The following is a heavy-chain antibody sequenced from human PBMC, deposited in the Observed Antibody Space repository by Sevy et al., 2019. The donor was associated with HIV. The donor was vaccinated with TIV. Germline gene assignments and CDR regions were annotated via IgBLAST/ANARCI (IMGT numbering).Heavy chain of an antibody. CDR1: GISFSDHY. CDR3: ARDQTSRPNGGDSDDAFDI. CDR2: ISSSGGSV. V-gene: IGHV3-11*04. J-gene: IGHJ3*02. D-gene: IGHD2-21*02. Sequence: GGSLRLSCAASGISFSDHYMSWIRQAPGKGLEWVSYISSSGGSVYYADSVKGRLTISRDNDKKSLYLQMNNLRVEDMAVYYCARDQTSRPNGGDSDDAFDIWGRGTMVTVSS.